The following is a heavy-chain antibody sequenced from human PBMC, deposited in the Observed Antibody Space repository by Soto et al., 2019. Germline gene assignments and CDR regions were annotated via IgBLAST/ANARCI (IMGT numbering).Heavy chain of an antibody. CDR2: IHPSGGGT. CDR3: ARGGHIAVVTASFDN. CDR1: GYTFNTYY. V-gene: IGHV1-46*02. Sequence: QVQLVQSGAEVRKPGASVKVSCKPSGYTFNTYYLHWLRQAPGQALEWMGVIHPSGGGTTYAQKFLGRVTVTRDTSTTPVFMELSSLRSDDTAAYYCARGGHIAVVTASFDNWGQGTLVTVSS. J-gene: IGHJ4*02. D-gene: IGHD2-21*02.